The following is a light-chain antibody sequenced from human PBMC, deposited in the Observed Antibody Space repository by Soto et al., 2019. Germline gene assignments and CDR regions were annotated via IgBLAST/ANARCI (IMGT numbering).Light chain of an antibody. CDR3: QSYASSLSAL. V-gene: IGLV1-40*01. Sequence: QSVLTQPPSVSGAPGQRVTISCTGSSSNIGAGYDVHWYQQLPGTAPKLLIYGNSNRPSGVPDRFSGSKSGTSASLAITGLQAEDEADYYCQSYASSLSALFGGGPKLTVL. CDR1: SSNIGAGYD. J-gene: IGLJ3*02. CDR2: GNS.